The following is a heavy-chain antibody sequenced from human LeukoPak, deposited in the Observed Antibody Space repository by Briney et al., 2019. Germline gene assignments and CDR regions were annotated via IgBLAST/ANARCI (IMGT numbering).Heavy chain of an antibody. CDR1: GGSFSGYY. CDR3: ARAKPVEMDY. V-gene: IGHV4-34*01. CDR2: INHSGST. D-gene: IGHD5-24*01. Sequence: SETLSLTCAVYGGSFSGYYWSWIRQPPGKGLEWIGEINHSGSTNYNPSLKSRVTISVDTSKNQFSLKLSSVTAADTAVYYCARAKPVEMDYWGQGTLVTVSS. J-gene: IGHJ4*02.